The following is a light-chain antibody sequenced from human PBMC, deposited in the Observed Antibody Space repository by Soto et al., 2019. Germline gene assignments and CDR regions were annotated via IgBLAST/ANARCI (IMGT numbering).Light chain of an antibody. Sequence: EIVLTQSPATLSLSPGERATLSCRASQSVSSYLAWYQQKPGQAPRLLIYDASNRATGIPARLSGSGSGTDFTLSISSLEPEDFAVYYCQQRSDWPLSTFGPGTKVDIK. J-gene: IGKJ3*01. CDR2: DAS. V-gene: IGKV3-11*01. CDR1: QSVSSY. CDR3: QQRSDWPLST.